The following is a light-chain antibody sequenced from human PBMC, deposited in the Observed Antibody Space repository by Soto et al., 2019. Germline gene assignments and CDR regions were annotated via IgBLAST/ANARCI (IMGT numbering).Light chain of an antibody. V-gene: IGLV2-14*01. CDR2: AVS. J-gene: IGLJ1*01. Sequence: QSVLTQPASVSGSPGQSITMSRTGTSSDVGLYDYVSWYQQHPGKAPQLMIYAVSNRPSGVSNRFSASKSGNTASLFISGLQAEDEADYYCSSYTSDSSYVFGSGTKVTVL. CDR3: SSYTSDSSYV. CDR1: SSDVGLYDY.